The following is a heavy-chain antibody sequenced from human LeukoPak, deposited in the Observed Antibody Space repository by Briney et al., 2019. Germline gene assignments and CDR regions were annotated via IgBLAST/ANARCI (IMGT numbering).Heavy chain of an antibody. Sequence: SETLSLTCTVSGGSISSYYWSWIRQPPGKGLEWVGYIYYSGSTNYNPSLKSRVTISVDTSKNQFSLKLSSLTAADTAVYYCARGRNLAFDIWGQGAMVTVSS. V-gene: IGHV4-59*01. CDR2: IYYSGST. CDR3: ARGRNLAFDI. CDR1: GGSISSYY. J-gene: IGHJ3*02.